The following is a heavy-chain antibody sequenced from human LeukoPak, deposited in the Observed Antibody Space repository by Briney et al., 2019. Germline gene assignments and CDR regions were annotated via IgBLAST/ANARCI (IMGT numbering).Heavy chain of an antibody. D-gene: IGHD3-22*01. CDR2: IYYSGST. CDR3: ARCPGYYDSSGYRFQYAFDI. V-gene: IGHV4-39*01. Sequence: PSETLSLTCTVSGGSISSSCYYWGWIRQPPGKGLEWIGSIYYSGSTYYNPSLKSRVTMSVDTSKNQFSLKLSSVTAADTAVYYCARCPGYYDSSGYRFQYAFDIWGQGTMVTVSS. CDR1: GGSISSSCYY. J-gene: IGHJ3*02.